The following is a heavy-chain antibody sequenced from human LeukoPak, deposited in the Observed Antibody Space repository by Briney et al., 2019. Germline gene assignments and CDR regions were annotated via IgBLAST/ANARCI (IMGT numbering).Heavy chain of an antibody. CDR3: ARASSSWTGYFDF. V-gene: IGHV1-18*01. D-gene: IGHD6-13*01. J-gene: IGHJ4*02. CDR1: GYIFTTYG. Sequence: ASVSVSCTASGYIFTTYGFTWVRQAPGQGLEWMGWISAYNGNTDYVQKLQGRLTMTTDTSTSTGYMELRSLDSDDTAAYYCARASSSWTGYFDFWGQGTLVTVSS. CDR2: ISAYNGNT.